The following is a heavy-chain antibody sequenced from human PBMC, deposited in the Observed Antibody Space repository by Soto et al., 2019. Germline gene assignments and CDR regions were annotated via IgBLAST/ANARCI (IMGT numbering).Heavy chain of an antibody. D-gene: IGHD3-10*01. CDR1: GFSLSTSGVG. Sequence: QITLKESGPTLVKPTQTLTLTCTFSGFSLSTSGVGVGWIRQPPGKALEWLALIYWDDDERYSPSLKSRLTITKDTSKNQVVLTMTNMDPVDTATYYCAHRRGNYDSGSDYVDSWGQGTLVTVSS. J-gene: IGHJ4*02. CDR3: AHRRGNYDSGSDYVDS. CDR2: IYWDDDE. V-gene: IGHV2-5*02.